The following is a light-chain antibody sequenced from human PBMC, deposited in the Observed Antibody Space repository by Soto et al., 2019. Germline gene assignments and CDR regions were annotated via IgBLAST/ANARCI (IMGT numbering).Light chain of an antibody. CDR1: QSVTGTN. CDR3: HQYGSSLGT. V-gene: IGKV3-20*01. J-gene: IGKJ2*01. CDR2: DAV. Sequence: EIVLTQSPGALALSPWEGAALSCMCSQSVTGTNLAWYQQRPGQAPRLLIYDAVRRATGIPDRFSGSGSGTDFTPTISRLEPEDFAVYYCHQYGSSLGTFGQGTKVDIK.